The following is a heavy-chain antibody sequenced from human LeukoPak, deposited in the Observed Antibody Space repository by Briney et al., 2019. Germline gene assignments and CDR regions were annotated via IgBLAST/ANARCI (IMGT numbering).Heavy chain of an antibody. D-gene: IGHD5-18*01. V-gene: IGHV3-30*18. J-gene: IGHJ4*02. CDR2: SHDGTVQ. Sequence: SHDGTVQHYADSVKGRFTISRDNSDNTLYLQMNSLRDEDTAMYYCAKEGAAMASSYFDYWGQGTLITVSS. CDR3: AKEGAAMASSYFDY.